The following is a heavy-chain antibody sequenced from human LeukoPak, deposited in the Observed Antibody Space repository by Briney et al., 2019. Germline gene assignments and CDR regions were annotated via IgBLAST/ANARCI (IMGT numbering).Heavy chain of an antibody. V-gene: IGHV1-18*01. CDR2: ISAYNGNT. Sequence: GASVKVSCKASGYTFTSYGISWVRQAPRQGLEWMGWISAYNGNTNYAQKFRGRVAMTTDTPTRTAYMDLRSLRSDDTAVYYCARGQVDTAMIIGGWFDHWGQGTLVTVSS. CDR3: ARGQVDTAMIIGGWFDH. J-gene: IGHJ5*02. D-gene: IGHD5-18*01. CDR1: GYTFTSYG.